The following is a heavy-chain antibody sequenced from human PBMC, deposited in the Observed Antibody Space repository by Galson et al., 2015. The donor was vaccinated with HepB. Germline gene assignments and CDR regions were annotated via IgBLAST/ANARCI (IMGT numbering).Heavy chain of an antibody. CDR1: GYTFTNYG. Sequence: SVKVSCKASGYTFTNYGISWVRLAPGQGLEWLGWISGYNDNTYSAQKFQGRVTMTIDTSTSTAYMEVRSLRSDDTALYYCARDARWIRGVNEGLDIWGQGTRVTVAS. J-gene: IGHJ3*02. V-gene: IGHV1-18*01. D-gene: IGHD3-10*01. CDR3: ARDARWIRGVNEGLDI. CDR2: ISGYNDNT.